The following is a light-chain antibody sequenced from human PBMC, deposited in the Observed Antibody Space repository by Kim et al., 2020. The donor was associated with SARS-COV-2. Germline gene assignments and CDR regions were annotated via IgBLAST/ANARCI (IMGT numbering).Light chain of an antibody. CDR2: KAS. CDR3: QLCYTPCT. CDR1: QSISTW. J-gene: IGKJ3*01. V-gene: IGKV1-5*03. Sequence: DIQMTQSPSTLSASIGDRVTITCRASQSISTWLAWYQHKPGKAPKLLISKASSLESGVPSRFSASGSETEFTLTISSLQPDDFATYYCQLCYTPCTFGPGTKVDI.